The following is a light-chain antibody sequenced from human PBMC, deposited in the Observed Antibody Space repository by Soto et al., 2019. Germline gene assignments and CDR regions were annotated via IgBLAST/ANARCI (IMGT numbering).Light chain of an antibody. CDR2: SNT. CDR3: ATWDDSLSRYV. V-gene: IGLV1-44*01. Sequence: QSVLTQPPSASGTPGQRVTISCSGSSSNIGSNIVSWYQQLPGTAPKLLIYSNTQRPSGVPDRFSGSKSGTSASLAISGLQSEDEADYYCATWDDSLSRYVFGTGTKLTVL. CDR1: SSNIGSNI. J-gene: IGLJ1*01.